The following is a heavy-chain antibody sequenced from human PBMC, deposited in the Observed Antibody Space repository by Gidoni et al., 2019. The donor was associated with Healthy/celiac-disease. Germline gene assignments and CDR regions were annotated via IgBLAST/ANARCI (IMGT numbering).Heavy chain of an antibody. CDR1: GGSISSSSYY. CDR2: IYYSGST. V-gene: IGHV4-39*01. Sequence: QLQLQESGPGLVKPSETLSLPCPVSGGSISSSSYYWGWIRPPPGKGLEWIGSIYYSGSTDYNPSLKSRVTISVDTSKNQFSRKLSSVTAADTAVYYCARPYLRYSSSWYDDYWGQGTLVTVSS. D-gene: IGHD6-13*01. J-gene: IGHJ4*02. CDR3: ARPYLRYSSSWYDDY.